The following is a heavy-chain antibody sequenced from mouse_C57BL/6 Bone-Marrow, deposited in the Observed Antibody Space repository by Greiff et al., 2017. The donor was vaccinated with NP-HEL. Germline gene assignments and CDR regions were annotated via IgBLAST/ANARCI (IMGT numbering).Heavy chain of an antibody. CDR3: ARQDYGSRRGYAMDY. CDR2: ISSGGSYT. V-gene: IGHV5-6*01. CDR1: GFTFSSYG. D-gene: IGHD1-1*01. J-gene: IGHJ4*01. Sequence: EVQLVESGGDLVKPGGSLKLSCAASGFTFSSYGMSWVRQTPDKRLEWVATISSGGSYTYYPDSVKGRFTISRDNAKNTLYLQMSSLKSEDTAMYYCARQDYGSRRGYAMDYWGQGTSVTVSS.